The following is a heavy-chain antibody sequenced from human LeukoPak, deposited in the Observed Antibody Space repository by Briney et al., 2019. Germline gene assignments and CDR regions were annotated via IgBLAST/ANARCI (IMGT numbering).Heavy chain of an antibody. CDR2: INHSGST. V-gene: IGHV4-34*01. Sequence: SETLSLTCAVYGGSFSGYYWSWIRQPPGKGLEWIGEINHSGSTNSNPSLKSRVTISVDTSKNQFSLKLSSVTAADTAVYYCARGSLPLPYCSGGSCKLRGRGYYFDYWGQGTLVTVSS. D-gene: IGHD2-15*01. CDR1: GGSFSGYY. J-gene: IGHJ4*02. CDR3: ARGSLPLPYCSGGSCKLRGRGYYFDY.